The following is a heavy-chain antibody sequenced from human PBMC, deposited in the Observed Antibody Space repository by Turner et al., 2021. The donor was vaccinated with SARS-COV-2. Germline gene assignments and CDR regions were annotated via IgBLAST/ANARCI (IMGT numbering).Heavy chain of an antibody. J-gene: IGHJ4*02. CDR3: AKGSGGSSWYYFDS. Sequence: DVQLLESGGGLVQPGGSLRLSCAASGFTLRRYGMSWVRQAPGEGLEWVSIISVGGDTTFYGDSVKGRFTISRDNSRNTLFLQMNSLRAEDTAVYYCAKGSGGSSWYYFDSWGQGTLVTVSS. CDR1: GFTLRRYG. D-gene: IGHD6-13*01. V-gene: IGHV3-23*01. CDR2: ISVGGDTT.